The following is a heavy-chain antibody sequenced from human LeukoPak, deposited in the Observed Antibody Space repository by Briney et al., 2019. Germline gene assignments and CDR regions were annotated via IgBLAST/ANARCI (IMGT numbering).Heavy chain of an antibody. D-gene: IGHD6-13*01. CDR3: ARGARVTAAGTSGYFQH. CDR1: GGSISSYY. CDR2: IYTSGST. J-gene: IGHJ1*01. Sequence: SETLSLTCTVSGGSISSYYWSWIRQPAGKGLEWIGRIYTSGSTNYNPSLKSRVTMSVDTSKNQFSLKLSSVTAADTAAYYCARGARVTAAGTSGYFQHWGQGTLVTVSS. V-gene: IGHV4-4*07.